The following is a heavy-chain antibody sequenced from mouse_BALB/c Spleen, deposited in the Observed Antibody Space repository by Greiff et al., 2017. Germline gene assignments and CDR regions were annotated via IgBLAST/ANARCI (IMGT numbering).Heavy chain of an antibody. CDR1: GYNINDSY. J-gene: IGHJ3*01. V-gene: IGHV14-3*02. D-gene: IGHD3-3*01. Sequence: EVQLQQSGAELVKPGASVKLSCTASGYNINDSYMHWVKQRPEQGLEWIGRIDPANGNTKDDPKFQGKATITADTSSNTAYLQLSSLTSEDTAVYYCGTRAWFADWGEGTLVTVSA. CDR3: GTRAWFAD. CDR2: IDPANGNT.